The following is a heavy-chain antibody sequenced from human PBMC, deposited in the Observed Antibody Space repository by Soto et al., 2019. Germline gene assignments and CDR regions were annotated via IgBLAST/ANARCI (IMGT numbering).Heavy chain of an antibody. CDR1: GFTFSSYA. CDR2: ISYDGSNK. D-gene: IGHD6-13*01. CDR3: ARAHSSSWWSYFDY. J-gene: IGHJ4*02. V-gene: IGHV3-30-3*01. Sequence: ESGGGVVQPGRSLSLSCAASGFTFSSYAMHWVRQAPGKGLEWVAVISYDGSNKYYADSVKGLFTISRDNSKNTLYLQMNSLRAEDTAVYYCARAHSSSWWSYFDYWGQGTLVTVSS.